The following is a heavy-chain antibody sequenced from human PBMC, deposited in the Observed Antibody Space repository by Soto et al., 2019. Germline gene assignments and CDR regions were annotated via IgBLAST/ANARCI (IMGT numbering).Heavy chain of an antibody. CDR2: INPNSGGT. J-gene: IGHJ6*02. D-gene: IGHD6-13*01. CDR3: ARDPYSSSTPGAMDV. V-gene: IGHV1-2*02. CDR1: GYTFTGYY. Sequence: ASVKVSCKASGYTFTGYYMHWVRQAPGQGLEWMGWINPNSGGTNYAQKFQGRVTMTRDTSISTAYMELSRLRSDDAAVYYCARDPYSSSTPGAMDVWGQGTTVTVS.